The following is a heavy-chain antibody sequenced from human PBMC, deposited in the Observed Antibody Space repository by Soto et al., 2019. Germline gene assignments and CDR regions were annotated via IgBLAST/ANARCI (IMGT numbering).Heavy chain of an antibody. V-gene: IGHV5-51*01. CDR2: IYPGDSDT. CDR3: ASHPRRYDFWSGPAHPFDI. D-gene: IGHD3-3*01. Sequence: GESLKISCKGSGYSFTSYWIGWVRQMPGKGLEWMGIIYPGDSDTRYSPSFQGQVTISADKSISTAYLQWSSLKASDTAMYYCASHPRRYDFWSGPAHPFDIWGQGTMVTVSS. CDR1: GYSFTSYW. J-gene: IGHJ3*02.